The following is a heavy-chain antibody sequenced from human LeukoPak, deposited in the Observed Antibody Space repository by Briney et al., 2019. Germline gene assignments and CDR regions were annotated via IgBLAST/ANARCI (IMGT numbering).Heavy chain of an antibody. D-gene: IGHD1-1*01. CDR2: ISSSSSTI. V-gene: IGHV3-48*01. CDR1: GFTFSSYS. CDR3: ARDGNRDGDMDV. Sequence: GGSLRLSCAVSGFTFSSYSMNWVRQAPGKGLEWVSSISSSSSTIYYADSVKGRFTVSRDSAKSSLYLQMNSLRAEDTAVYYCARDGNRDGDMDVWGKGATVTVSS. J-gene: IGHJ6*03.